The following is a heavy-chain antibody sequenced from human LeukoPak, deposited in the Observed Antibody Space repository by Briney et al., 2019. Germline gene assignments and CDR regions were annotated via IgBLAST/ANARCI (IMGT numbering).Heavy chain of an antibody. CDR2: ISSTSNTI. CDR3: TRTGGNFHFDY. J-gene: IGHJ4*02. D-gene: IGHD4-23*01. V-gene: IGHV3-48*02. Sequence: PGGSLRLSCAASGFTFSGYSMNWVRQAPGKGLEGVSYISSTSNTIYYADSVKGRFTVSRDNAKNSLYLQMHSLRDEDTAVYYCTRTGGNFHFDYWGQGTLVTVSS. CDR1: GFTFSGYS.